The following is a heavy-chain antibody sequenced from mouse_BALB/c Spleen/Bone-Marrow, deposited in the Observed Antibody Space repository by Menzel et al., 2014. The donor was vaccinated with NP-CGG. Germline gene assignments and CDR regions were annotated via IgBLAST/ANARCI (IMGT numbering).Heavy chain of an antibody. V-gene: IGHV5-17*02. CDR2: ISSGSSNI. CDR1: GFTFSSLG. CDR3: ARAAITTVVAGY. D-gene: IGHD1-1*01. J-gene: IGHJ2*01. Sequence: EVKLVESGGGLVQPGGSRKLSCAASGFTFSSLGMHWVRQAPEKGLEWVAYISSGSSNIYYADTVKGRFTISRDNPKNTLFLQMTSLRSEDTAMYYCARAAITTVVAGYWGQGTTLTVSS.